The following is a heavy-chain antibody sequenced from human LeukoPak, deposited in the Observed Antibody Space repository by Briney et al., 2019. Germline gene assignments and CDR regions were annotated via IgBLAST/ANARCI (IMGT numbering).Heavy chain of an antibody. CDR3: VRRGSNYPYYMDV. CDR1: GFTFSSYA. J-gene: IGHJ6*03. Sequence: PGGSLRLSCAASGFTFSSYAVSWVRQAPGKGLEWVSVISASGRNTYYSESAKGHFTISRDNSKNSLYLQMSSLRAEDTAVYYCVRRGSNYPYYMDVWGKGTTVTVSS. V-gene: IGHV3-23*01. CDR2: ISASGRNT.